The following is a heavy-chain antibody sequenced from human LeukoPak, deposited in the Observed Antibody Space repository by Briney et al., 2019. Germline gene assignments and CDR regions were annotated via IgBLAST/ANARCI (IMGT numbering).Heavy chain of an antibody. V-gene: IGHV3-53*01. D-gene: IGHD5-18*01. Sequence: GGSLRLSCAASGFAVSSHYMNWVRQAPGKGLEWVSVIYSDGSTYNVDSVRGRFTISRDNSKNTLYLQMNSLIAEDTAVYYCARAMRGYSYILEQWGQGTLVTVSS. CDR1: GFAVSSHY. CDR3: ARAMRGYSYILEQ. J-gene: IGHJ4*02. CDR2: IYSDGST.